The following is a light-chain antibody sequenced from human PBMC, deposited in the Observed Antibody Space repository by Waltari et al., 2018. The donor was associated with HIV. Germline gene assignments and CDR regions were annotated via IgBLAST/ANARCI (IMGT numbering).Light chain of an antibody. Sequence: DIQMTQSPSSLSASVGDRVTITCRASQNISSYLSWYQQKPGKAPKVLIYAASSLQSGVPSRFSGRGSGTDFNISISSLQLEDFATYYCQQSYSTPRTFGQGTKVEIK. CDR3: QQSYSTPRT. J-gene: IGKJ1*01. V-gene: IGKV1-39*01. CDR1: QNISSY. CDR2: AAS.